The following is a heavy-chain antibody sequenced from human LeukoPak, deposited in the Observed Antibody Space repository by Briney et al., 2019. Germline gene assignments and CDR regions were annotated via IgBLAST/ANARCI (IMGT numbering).Heavy chain of an antibody. Sequence: SETLSLTCTVSGGSISSSSYYWGWIRQPPGKGLEWIGSIYYSGSTYYNPSLKSRVTISVDTSKNQFSLKLSSVTAADTAVYYCAREATYYYDSSGYYYTEIDAFDIWGQGTMVTVSS. CDR1: GGSISSSSYY. D-gene: IGHD3-22*01. V-gene: IGHV4-39*07. CDR3: AREATYYYDSSGYYYTEIDAFDI. J-gene: IGHJ3*02. CDR2: IYYSGST.